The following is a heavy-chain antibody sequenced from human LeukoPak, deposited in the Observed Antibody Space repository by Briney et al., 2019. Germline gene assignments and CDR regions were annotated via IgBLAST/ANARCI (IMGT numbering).Heavy chain of an antibody. CDR3: ARFPKTLYYSTNYYYYGMDV. Sequence: ASVKVSCKASGYTFTSNYIHWVRQAPAQGLEWMGMIYPRDGSTSYAQKFQGRVTVTRDTSTSTVHMELSGLRSEDTAVYYCARFPKTLYYSTNYYYYGMDVWGQGTTVTVSS. CDR1: GYTFTSNY. D-gene: IGHD4-11*01. CDR2: IYPRDGST. J-gene: IGHJ6*02. V-gene: IGHV1-46*01.